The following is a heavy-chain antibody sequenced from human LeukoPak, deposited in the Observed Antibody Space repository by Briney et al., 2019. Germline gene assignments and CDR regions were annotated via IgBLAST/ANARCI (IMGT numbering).Heavy chain of an antibody. CDR2: ISTSGSTI. Sequence: PGGSLRLSCAASGFTFSSYGMHWVRQAPGKGLEWVSYISTSGSTIYYADSVKGRFTISRDNAKNSLYLQMNSLRAEDTAVYYCARDVGNYGKLDYWGQGTLVTVSS. CDR1: GFTFSSYG. J-gene: IGHJ4*02. D-gene: IGHD3-10*01. CDR3: ARDVGNYGKLDY. V-gene: IGHV3-48*04.